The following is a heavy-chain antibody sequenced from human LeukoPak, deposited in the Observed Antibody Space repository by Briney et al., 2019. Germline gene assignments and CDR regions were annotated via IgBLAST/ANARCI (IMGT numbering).Heavy chain of an antibody. J-gene: IGHJ5*02. D-gene: IGHD3-3*01. CDR3: ARDLEWFDP. CDR1: GGSISSGGYY. Sequence: TSETLSLTCTVSGGSISSGGYYWRWIHQHPGKVVEWIGYIYYSGSTYHNPSLNSRVTIPVDTSKHQLSLKLSSVPAAHTPVYYCARDLEWFDPWGQGTLVTVSS. CDR2: IYYSGST. V-gene: IGHV4-31*03.